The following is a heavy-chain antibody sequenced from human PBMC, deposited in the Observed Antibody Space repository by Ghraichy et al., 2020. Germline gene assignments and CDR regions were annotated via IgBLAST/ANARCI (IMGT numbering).Heavy chain of an antibody. V-gene: IGHV4-34*01. D-gene: IGHD6-19*01. Sequence: SETLSLTCAVSGGPFRNYYWNWIRQSPGKGLEWIGEINHSGSASNNPSLKSRVNISIDTSNNQISLRLNSMTAADTAVYYCARGGYSSGWWLGYWGQGT. J-gene: IGHJ1*01. CDR2: INHSGSA. CDR3: ARGGYSSGWWLGY. CDR1: GGPFRNYY.